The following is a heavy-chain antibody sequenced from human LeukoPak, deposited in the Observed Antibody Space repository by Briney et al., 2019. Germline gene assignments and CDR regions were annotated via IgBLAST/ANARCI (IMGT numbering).Heavy chain of an antibody. J-gene: IGHJ4*02. CDR2: IVVGSGNT. CDR1: GFTFTSSA. D-gene: IGHD6-13*01. Sequence: GASVKVSCEASGFTFTSSAMQWVRQARGQRLEWIGWIVVGSGNTNYAQKFQERVTITRDMSTSTAYMELSSLRSEDTAVYYCAALPSPSDIAAAGTKGDYWGQGTLVTVSS. CDR3: AALPSPSDIAAAGTKGDY. V-gene: IGHV1-58*02.